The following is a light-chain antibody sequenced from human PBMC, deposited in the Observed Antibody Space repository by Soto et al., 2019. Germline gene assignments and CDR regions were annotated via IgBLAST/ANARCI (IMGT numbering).Light chain of an antibody. J-gene: IGKJ5*01. Sequence: EVVLTQSPATLSLSPGGRATLSGRSSQSVRTSLAWYQHKPGQAPRLVIYDASLRANGVPARFGGSGSGTDFTLTINSLEPEDFAVYYCQQRNVWPPITFGQGTRLEI. CDR1: QSVRTS. CDR3: QQRNVWPPIT. V-gene: IGKV3-11*01. CDR2: DAS.